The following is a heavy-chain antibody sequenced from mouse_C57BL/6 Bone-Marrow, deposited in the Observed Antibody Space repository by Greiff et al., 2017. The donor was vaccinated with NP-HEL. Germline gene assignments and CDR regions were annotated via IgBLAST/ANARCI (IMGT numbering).Heavy chain of an antibody. J-gene: IGHJ3*01. CDR1: GYTFTSYT. CDR3: ARYGSSPMVLAY. Sequence: QVQLKQSGAELARPGASVKMSCKASGYTFTSYTMHWVKQRPGQGLEWIGYINPSSGYTKYNQKFKDKATLTADKSSSTAYMQLSSLTSEDSAVYYCARYGSSPMVLAYWGQGTLVTVSA. V-gene: IGHV1-4*01. CDR2: INPSSGYT. D-gene: IGHD1-1*01.